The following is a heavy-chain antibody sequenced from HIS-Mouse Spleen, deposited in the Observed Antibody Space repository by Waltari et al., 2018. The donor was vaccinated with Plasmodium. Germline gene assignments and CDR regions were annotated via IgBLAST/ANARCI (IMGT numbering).Heavy chain of an antibody. D-gene: IGHD6-13*01. CDR1: GFTFSSDW. J-gene: IGHJ2*01. CDR3: ASSWYWYFDL. Sequence: EVQLVESGGGLVKPGGSLRLACAASGFTFSSDWMGRVRQAPGKGREWVANIKQDGSEKYYVDSVKGRFTISRDNAKNSLYLQMNSLRAEDTAVYYCASSWYWYFDLWGRGTLVTVSS. V-gene: IGHV3-7*01. CDR2: IKQDGSEK.